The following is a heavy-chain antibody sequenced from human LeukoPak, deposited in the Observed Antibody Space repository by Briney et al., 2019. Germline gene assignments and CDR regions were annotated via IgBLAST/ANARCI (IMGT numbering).Heavy chain of an antibody. CDR1: GFTFSRYN. V-gene: IGHV3-21*01. CDR2: ISSSSTNI. D-gene: IGHD4-23*01. Sequence: GGSLRLSCAASGFTFSRYNVNWVRQAPGKGLEWVSSISSSSTNIYYADSVKGRFTISRDNSKNTLYLQMNSLRAEDTAVYYCALDRNSGLFDYWGQGTLVTVSS. CDR3: ALDRNSGLFDY. J-gene: IGHJ4*02.